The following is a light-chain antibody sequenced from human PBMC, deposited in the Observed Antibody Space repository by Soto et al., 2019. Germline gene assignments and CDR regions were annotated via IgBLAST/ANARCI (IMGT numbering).Light chain of an antibody. CDR2: DVS. Sequence: QSALTQPASVSGSPGQSITISCTGASGDVGSNDYVSWFQQHPGKAPKLLIYDVSDRPSGISNRFSGSKSGDTASLTISGLQAEDEADYYCSSYTSNTLHVFGTGTKLTVL. J-gene: IGLJ1*01. CDR1: SGDVGSNDY. V-gene: IGLV2-14*03. CDR3: SSYTSNTLHV.